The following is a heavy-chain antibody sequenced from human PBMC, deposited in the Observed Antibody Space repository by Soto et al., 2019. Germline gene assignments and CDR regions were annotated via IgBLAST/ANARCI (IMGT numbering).Heavy chain of an antibody. J-gene: IGHJ6*02. CDR1: GGSISSGGYY. CDR2: IYYSGST. D-gene: IGHD6-13*01. CDR3: ASDSYIAADGTRLVDSYGMYV. V-gene: IGHV4-31*03. Sequence: QVQLQESGPGLVKPSQTLSLTCTVSGGSISSGGYYWSWIRQHPGKGLEWIGYIYYSGSTYYNQSLKSRVTRSVDTSKNQFSLKLSCVTAADTAVYYCASDSYIAADGTRLVDSYGMYVWGQGTTVTVSS.